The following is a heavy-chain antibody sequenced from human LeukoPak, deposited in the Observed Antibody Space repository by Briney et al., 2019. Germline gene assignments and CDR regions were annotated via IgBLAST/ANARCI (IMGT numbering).Heavy chain of an antibody. CDR1: GITASNFY. D-gene: IGHD1-1*01. Sequence: GGSLRLSCAASGITASNFYMMWVRQAPGKGLEWVSYISNNDVTKYADSVRGRLTISRDNSKNILYLQMNSLRVEDTAMYCCASSVTTVGAYDYWGQGAPVTVSS. CDR3: ASSVTTVGAYDY. V-gene: IGHV3-53*01. CDR2: ISNNDVT. J-gene: IGHJ4*02.